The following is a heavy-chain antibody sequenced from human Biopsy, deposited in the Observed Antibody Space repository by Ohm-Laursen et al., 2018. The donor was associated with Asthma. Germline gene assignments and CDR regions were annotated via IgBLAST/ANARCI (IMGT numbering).Heavy chain of an antibody. CDR2: VFWSGTT. CDR1: GAYIGSRDHH. J-gene: IGHJ6*02. Sequence: SQTLSLTCPVGGAYIGSRDHHWSWIRQSPGTGLEWIGFVFWSGTTHYNRSLERRLSISIDTTRNEFSMTLRSVTDADTAVYFCARVASYGDLYFGIDVWGPGTTVSVS. V-gene: IGHV4-30-4*01. D-gene: IGHD4-17*01. CDR3: ARVASYGDLYFGIDV.